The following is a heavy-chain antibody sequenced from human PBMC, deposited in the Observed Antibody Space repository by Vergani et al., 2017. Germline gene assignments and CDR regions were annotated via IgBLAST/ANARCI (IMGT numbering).Heavy chain of an antibody. CDR1: GFTFSSYA. J-gene: IGHJ4*02. Sequence: VQLVESGGGVVQPGRSLRLSCAASGFTFSSYAMHWVRQAPGKGLEWVAVISYDGSNKYYADSVKGRFTISRDNSKNTLYLQMNSLRAEDTAVYYCASLDGYNFGFDYWGQGTLVTVSS. V-gene: IGHV3-30*01. D-gene: IGHD5-24*01. CDR3: ASLDGYNFGFDY. CDR2: ISYDGSNK.